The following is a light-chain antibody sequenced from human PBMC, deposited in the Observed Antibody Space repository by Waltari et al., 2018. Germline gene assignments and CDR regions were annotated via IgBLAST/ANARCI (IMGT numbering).Light chain of an antibody. CDR3: ASGDGSLGGYV. CDR1: HHDVGSQG. J-gene: IGLJ1*01. V-gene: IGLV10-54*04. CDR2: RNN. Sequence: AGLTQPPSVSKALRQTATLTCTGNHHDVGSQGAAWLQQHQGHPPKLLTYRNNHRPSGSSERFSTSRSGNTASLTIPGLQPADEADYYCASGDGSLGGYVFGTGTKVTVL.